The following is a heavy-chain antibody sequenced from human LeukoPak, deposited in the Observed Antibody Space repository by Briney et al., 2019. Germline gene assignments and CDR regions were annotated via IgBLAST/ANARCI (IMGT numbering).Heavy chain of an antibody. CDR3: ARDFMATITDY. CDR2: IYSGGST. CDR1: GFTVSDNY. Sequence: GRSLRLSCAASGFTVSDNYMSWVRQAPGKGLEWVSVIYSGGSTYYADSVKGRFTISRDNSKNTLYLQMNSLRAEDTAVCYCARDFMATITDYWGQGTLVTVSS. V-gene: IGHV3-66*01. J-gene: IGHJ4*02. D-gene: IGHD5-24*01.